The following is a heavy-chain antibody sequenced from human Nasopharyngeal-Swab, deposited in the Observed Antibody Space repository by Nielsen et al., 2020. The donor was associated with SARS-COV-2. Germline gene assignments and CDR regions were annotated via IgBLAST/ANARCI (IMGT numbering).Heavy chain of an antibody. CDR2: IYPGDSDT. V-gene: IGHV5-51*01. J-gene: IGHJ6*02. CDR3: ARQYSSSWYVYYGMDV. Sequence: GESLKISCKGSGYSFPSYWIGWVRQMPGKGLEWIGIIYPGDSDTRYSPSFQGQVTISADKSISTAYLQWSSLKASDTAMYYCARQYSSSWYVYYGMDVWGQGTTVTVSS. CDR1: GYSFPSYW. D-gene: IGHD6-13*01.